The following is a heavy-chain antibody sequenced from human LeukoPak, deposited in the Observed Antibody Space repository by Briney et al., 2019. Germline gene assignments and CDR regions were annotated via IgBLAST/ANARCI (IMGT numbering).Heavy chain of an antibody. D-gene: IGHD5-24*01. CDR2: ICPGDSDP. Sequence: GESLKISCKGSGYSFTSYWVGWVRQMPGKGLEWMGIICPGDSDPRYSPSFQGQVTISADKSISTAYLQWSSLKASDTAMYYCARQTATINYFDYWGQGTLVTVSS. CDR3: ARQTATINYFDY. CDR1: GYSFTSYW. J-gene: IGHJ4*02. V-gene: IGHV5-51*01.